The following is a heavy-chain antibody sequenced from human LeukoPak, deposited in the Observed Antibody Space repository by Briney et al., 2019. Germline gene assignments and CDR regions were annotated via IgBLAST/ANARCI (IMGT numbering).Heavy chain of an antibody. CDR2: ISEAI. Sequence: QPGGSLRLSCIASGFVFSRDNMNWVRRAPGKGLEWVAHISEAIYCADSVQGRFTISRDNAKNSLYLQMSNLRAEDTAMYYCVREVGRPKTFYFDSWGRGTPVTVSS. D-gene: IGHD3-16*01. J-gene: IGHJ4*02. CDR1: GFVFSRDN. CDR3: VREVGRPKTFYFDS. V-gene: IGHV3-48*04.